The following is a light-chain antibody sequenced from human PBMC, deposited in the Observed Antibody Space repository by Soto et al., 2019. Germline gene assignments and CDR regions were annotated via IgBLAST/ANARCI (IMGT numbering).Light chain of an antibody. V-gene: IGKV1-39*01. CDR3: QQSYNTPFT. CDR1: QSINSY. CDR2: DAS. Sequence: DIQMTQSLASLSASEGDRVTITCRASQSINSYLNWYQQKSGKAPKLLIYDASALQSGVPSRFSGSGSETEFTLTITNLQPDDFATYYCQQSYNTPFTFGPGTKVDVK. J-gene: IGKJ3*01.